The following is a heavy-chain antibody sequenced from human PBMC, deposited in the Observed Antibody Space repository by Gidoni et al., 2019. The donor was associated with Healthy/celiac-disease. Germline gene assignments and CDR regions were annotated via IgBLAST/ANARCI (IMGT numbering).Heavy chain of an antibody. CDR2: INHSGST. CDR1: GGSFSGYY. Sequence: QVQLQQWGAGLLKPSETLSLTCAVYGGSFSGYYWSWIRQPPGKGLEWIGEINHSGSTNYNPSLKSRVTISVDTSKNQFSLKLSSVTAADTAVYYCASRTGKLGDYWGQGTLVTVSS. V-gene: IGHV4-34*01. J-gene: IGHJ4*02. CDR3: ASRTGKLGDY. D-gene: IGHD1-1*01.